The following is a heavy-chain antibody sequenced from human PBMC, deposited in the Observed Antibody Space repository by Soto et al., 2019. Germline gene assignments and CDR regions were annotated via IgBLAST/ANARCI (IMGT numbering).Heavy chain of an antibody. J-gene: IGHJ4*02. Sequence: SETLSLTCTVSGGSISGYYWSWIRQPPGKGLEWIGYIYYIGSTNYNPSLNSRVTMSVDMSKNQFSLKLSSVTAADTAVYYCARGFYDFWIGTFDYWGQGSLVTVSS. CDR1: GGSISGYY. CDR3: ARGFYDFWIGTFDY. D-gene: IGHD3-3*01. V-gene: IGHV4-59*01. CDR2: IYYIGST.